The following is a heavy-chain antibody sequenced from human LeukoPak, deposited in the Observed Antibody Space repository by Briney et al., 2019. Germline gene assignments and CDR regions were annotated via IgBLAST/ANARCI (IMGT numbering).Heavy chain of an antibody. Sequence: PGGSLRLSCAASGFTFSSYWMSWVRQAPGKGLEWVANIKQDGSEKYYVDSVKGRFTISRDNAKNSLYLQMNSLRAEDTAVYYCARETTAYCGGDCYSGEAAPKYYYYYYMDVWGKGTTVTVSS. V-gene: IGHV3-7*01. CDR1: GFTFSSYW. D-gene: IGHD2-21*02. CDR3: ARETTAYCGGDCYSGEAAPKYYYYYYMDV. J-gene: IGHJ6*03. CDR2: IKQDGSEK.